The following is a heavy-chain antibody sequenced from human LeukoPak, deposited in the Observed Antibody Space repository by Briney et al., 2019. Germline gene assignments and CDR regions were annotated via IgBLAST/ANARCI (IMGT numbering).Heavy chain of an antibody. J-gene: IGHJ6*03. CDR1: GYTFTSYD. D-gene: IGHD3-9*01. CDR2: MNPNSGNT. Sequence: GASVKVSCKASGYTFTSYDINWVRQATGQGLEWMGWMNPNSGNTGYAQKFQGRVTITRNTSISTAYMELSSLRSEDTAVYYCARAPVLRYFDWLPYHYYYMDVWGKGTTVTVSS. CDR3: ARAPVLRYFDWLPYHYYYMDV. V-gene: IGHV1-8*03.